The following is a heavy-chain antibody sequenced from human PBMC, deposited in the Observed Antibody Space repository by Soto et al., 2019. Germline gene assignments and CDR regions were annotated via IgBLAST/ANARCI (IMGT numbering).Heavy chain of an antibody. Sequence: QVQLVESGGGVVQPGRSLRLSCAASGFTFSNYGMHWVRQAPGKGLEWVAVIWNDGSNKYYADSVKGRFTISRDNSENTLYLQMNSLRAEDTAVYYCAREGDYGDFRLDFWGQGTLVTVSS. CDR3: AREGDYGDFRLDF. CDR1: GFTFSNYG. V-gene: IGHV3-33*01. CDR2: IWNDGSNK. D-gene: IGHD4-17*01. J-gene: IGHJ4*02.